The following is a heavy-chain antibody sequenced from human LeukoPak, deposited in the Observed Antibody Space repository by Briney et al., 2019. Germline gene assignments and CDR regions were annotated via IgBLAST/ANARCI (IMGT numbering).Heavy chain of an antibody. Sequence: SETLSLTCTVSGYSISSGYYWGWIRQPPGKGLEWIGSIYHSGSTYYNPSLKSRVTISVDTSKNQFSLKLSSVTAADTAVYYCASGGIVGASPRNCYYMGVWGKVTTVTVSS. J-gene: IGHJ6*03. CDR2: IYHSGST. CDR3: ASGGIVGASPRNCYYMGV. V-gene: IGHV4-38-2*02. D-gene: IGHD1-26*01. CDR1: GYSISSGYY.